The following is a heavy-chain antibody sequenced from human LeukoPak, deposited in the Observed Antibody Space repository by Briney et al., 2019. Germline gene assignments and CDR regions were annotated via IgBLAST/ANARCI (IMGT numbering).Heavy chain of an antibody. Sequence: GSPVKVSCKASGGTFSSYAISWVRQAPGQGLEWMGRIIPILGIANYAQKFQGRVTITADKSTSTAYMELSSLRSEDTAVYYCARLNSYGHNLDYWGQGTLVTVYS. V-gene: IGHV1-69*04. CDR2: IIPILGIA. J-gene: IGHJ4*02. CDR3: ARLNSYGHNLDY. D-gene: IGHD5-18*01. CDR1: GGTFSSYA.